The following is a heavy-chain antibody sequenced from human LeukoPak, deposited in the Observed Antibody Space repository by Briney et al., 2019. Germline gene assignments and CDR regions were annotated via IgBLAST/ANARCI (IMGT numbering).Heavy chain of an antibody. CDR1: GFTFSSYS. D-gene: IGHD5-24*01. CDR3: ARAVTRRWLQTHFDY. Sequence: GSLRLSCAASGFTFSSYSMNWVRQAPGKGLEWVSYISSSSSTIYYADSVKGRFTISRDNAKNSLYLQMNSLRDEDTAVYYCARAVTRRWLQTHFDYWGQGTLVTVSS. CDR2: ISSSSSTI. J-gene: IGHJ4*02. V-gene: IGHV3-48*02.